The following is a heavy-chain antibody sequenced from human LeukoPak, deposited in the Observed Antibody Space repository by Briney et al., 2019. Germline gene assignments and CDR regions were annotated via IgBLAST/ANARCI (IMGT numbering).Heavy chain of an antibody. D-gene: IGHD6-19*01. J-gene: IGHJ4*02. CDR2: ISGSGDIT. CDR3: VKSRGRYDNSGWRTFDY. CDR1: GFTFSSYT. Sequence: GGSLRVSCAAFGFTFSSYTMTWVRQAPGKGLEWVPVISGSGDITYYADSVKGRFTISRDNSKNTLYLQMNSLRAEDTAVYYCVKSRGRYDNSGWRTFDYWGQGTLVTVSS. V-gene: IGHV3-23*01.